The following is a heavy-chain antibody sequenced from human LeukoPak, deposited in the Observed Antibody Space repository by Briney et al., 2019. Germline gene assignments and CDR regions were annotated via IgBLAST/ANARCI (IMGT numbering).Heavy chain of an antibody. CDR1: GFTVSGNY. D-gene: IGHD1-26*01. CDR3: ARLYSGSHFQH. V-gene: IGHV3-66*04. CDR2: IYSGGST. Sequence: PGGSLRLSCAASGFTVSGNYMSWVRQAPGKGLEWVSVIYSGGSTYYADSVKGRFTISRDNSKNTLYLQMNSLRAEDTAVYYCARLYSGSHFQHWGQGTLVTVSS. J-gene: IGHJ1*01.